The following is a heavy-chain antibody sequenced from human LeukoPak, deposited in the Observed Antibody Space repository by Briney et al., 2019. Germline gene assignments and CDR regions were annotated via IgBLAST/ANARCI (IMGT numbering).Heavy chain of an antibody. CDR3: ARVAVVAIGYYYYYYIDV. CDR1: GYTFTSYN. CDR2: MNPNRGST. J-gene: IGHJ6*03. Sequence: ASVKVSCKASGYTFTSYNINWVRQATGQGLEWMGWMNPNRGSTGYAQKFQDRVTMTRNTSINTAYLELSSLRSEDTAVYYCARVAVVAIGYYYYYYIDVWGKGTTVTVSS. D-gene: IGHD2-15*01. V-gene: IGHV1-8*01.